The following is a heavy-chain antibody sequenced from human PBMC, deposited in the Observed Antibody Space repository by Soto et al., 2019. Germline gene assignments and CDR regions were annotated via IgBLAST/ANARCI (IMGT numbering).Heavy chain of an antibody. Sequence: GSVKVSFKACGYTFIDSFIHLVRQAPGQGFEWMGWMNPYSGGTHYSHKFHGRVTMTRYTSISTAYLDLTGLRSDDTAVYFCARDLGGYDLYGPDTWGQGTMVTVSS. D-gene: IGHD5-12*01. V-gene: IGHV1-2*07. CDR1: GYTFIDSF. CDR3: ARDLGGYDLYGPDT. CDR2: MNPYSGGT. J-gene: IGHJ5*02.